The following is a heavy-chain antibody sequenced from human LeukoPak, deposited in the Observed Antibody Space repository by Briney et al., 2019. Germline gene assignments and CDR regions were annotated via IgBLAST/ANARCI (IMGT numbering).Heavy chain of an antibody. CDR3: ARDMWGTFDY. CDR2: ISGSGGST. Sequence: GGSLRLSCAVSGITLSNYGMSWVRQAPGKGLEWVTGISGSGGSTNYADSVKGRFTISRDNAGNTMYLQMRSLRAEDTAVYYCARDMWGTFDYWGQGALVTVSS. V-gene: IGHV3-23*01. D-gene: IGHD7-27*01. CDR1: GITLSNYG. J-gene: IGHJ4*02.